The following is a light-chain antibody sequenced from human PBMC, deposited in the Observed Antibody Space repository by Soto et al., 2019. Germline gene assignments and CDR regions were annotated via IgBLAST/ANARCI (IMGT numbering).Light chain of an antibody. Sequence: VRMSQSPSAFSAYTRDRVTMTCVASQGISSYLAWYQQKPGKAPKLLIYAASTLQSGVPSRFSGSGSGTEFTLTISSLQPDDFATYYCQQYNSYSKTFGQGTK. CDR1: QGISSY. CDR3: QQYNSYSKT. V-gene: IGKV1-8*01. CDR2: AAS. J-gene: IGKJ1*01.